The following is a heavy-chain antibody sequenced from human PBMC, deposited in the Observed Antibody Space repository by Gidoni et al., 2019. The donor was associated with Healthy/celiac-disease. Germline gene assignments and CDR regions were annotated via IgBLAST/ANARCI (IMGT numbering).Heavy chain of an antibody. V-gene: IGHV3-7*01. CDR1: GFTFSSCW. Sequence: EGQRVESGGGVVQRGGALRLSCAASGFTFSSCWLSWVRQAPGKGLEWVANIKQDGSEKYYVDSVQGRFTISRDNAKNSLYLQLNSLRAEDTAVYYCARDQGSISWGQGTLVTVSS. CDR2: IKQDGSEK. CDR3: ARDQGSIS. D-gene: IGHD3-3*02. J-gene: IGHJ4*02.